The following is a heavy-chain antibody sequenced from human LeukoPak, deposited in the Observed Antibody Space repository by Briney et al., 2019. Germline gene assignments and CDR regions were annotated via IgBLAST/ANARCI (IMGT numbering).Heavy chain of an antibody. CDR3: AKGGNWNYVGY. V-gene: IGHV3-23*01. CDR2: ISGSGGST. J-gene: IGHJ4*02. Sequence: GGSLRLSCAASGFPFNAYWMTWVRQAPGKGLEWVSAISGSGGSTYYADSVKGRFTISRDNSKNTLYLQMNSLRAEDTAVYYCAKGGNWNYVGYWGQGTLVTVSS. CDR1: GFPFNAYW. D-gene: IGHD1-1*01.